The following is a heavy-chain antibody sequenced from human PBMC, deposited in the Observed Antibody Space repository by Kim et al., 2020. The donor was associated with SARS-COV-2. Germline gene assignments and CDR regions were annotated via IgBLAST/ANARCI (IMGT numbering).Heavy chain of an antibody. J-gene: IGHJ4*02. V-gene: IGHV3-7*01. D-gene: IGHD3-10*01. CDR1: GFTFSSYW. Sequence: GGSLRLSCAASGFTFSSYWMSWVRQAPGKGLEWVANIKQDGSEKYYVDSVKGRFTISRDNAKKSLYLQMNSLRAEDTAVYHCAVNANDGSGVGGFEYWGQGTRDTVSS. CDR3: AVNANDGSGVGGFEY. CDR2: IKQDGSEK.